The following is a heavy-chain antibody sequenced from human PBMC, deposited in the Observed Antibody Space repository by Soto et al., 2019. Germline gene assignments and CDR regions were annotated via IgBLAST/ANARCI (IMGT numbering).Heavy chain of an antibody. CDR1: GYTFTSYG. CDR3: ARDPYGDYDGYYFDY. Sequence: ASVKVSCKASGYTFTSYGISWVRQAPGQGLEWMGWISAYNGNTNYAQKLQGRVTMTTDTSTSTAYMELRSLRSDDTAVYYCARDPYGDYDGYYFDYWGQGTLVTVSS. CDR2: ISAYNGNT. J-gene: IGHJ4*02. D-gene: IGHD4-17*01. V-gene: IGHV1-18*01.